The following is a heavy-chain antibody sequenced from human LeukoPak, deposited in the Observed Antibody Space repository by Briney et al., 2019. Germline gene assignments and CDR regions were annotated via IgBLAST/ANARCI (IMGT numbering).Heavy chain of an antibody. Sequence: SQTLSLTCAISGDSVSSNSAAWNWIRQSPSRGLEWLGRTYYRSKWYNDYAVSVKSRITINPDTSKNQFSLQLNSVTPEDTAVYYCARHELARRTPALDAFDIWGQGTMVTVSS. CDR3: ARHELARRTPALDAFDI. D-gene: IGHD3-10*01. CDR2: TYYRSKWYN. V-gene: IGHV6-1*01. CDR1: GDSVSSNSAA. J-gene: IGHJ3*02.